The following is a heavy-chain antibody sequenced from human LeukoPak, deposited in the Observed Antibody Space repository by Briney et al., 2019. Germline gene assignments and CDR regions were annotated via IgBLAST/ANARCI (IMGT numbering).Heavy chain of an antibody. CDR1: GFTFSSYW. CDR3: ARVVSHDFWSGHYPRWFDS. Sequence: PGGSLRLSCAASGFTFSSYWMRWVRQAPGKGLEWVAKIKQDGSEKYYVDSVKGRFTISRDDSKSTAYLQLSSLKTEDTAMYYCARVVSHDFWSGHYPRWFDSWGQGTLVPVSS. CDR2: IKQDGSEK. D-gene: IGHD3-3*01. J-gene: IGHJ5*01. V-gene: IGHV3-7*03.